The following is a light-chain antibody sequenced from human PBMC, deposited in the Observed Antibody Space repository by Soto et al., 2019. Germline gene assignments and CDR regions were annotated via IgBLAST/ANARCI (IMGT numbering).Light chain of an antibody. Sequence: EIVLTQSPGTLSLSPGERATLSCRASQSVSSSFLAWYQQKPGQAPRLLIYGASSRATGIPDRFSGSGSGTDFTLTISRLEPEDLAVYYCQQCGSSPQTFGQGTKVQIK. CDR3: QQCGSSPQT. CDR2: GAS. J-gene: IGKJ1*01. CDR1: QSVSSSF. V-gene: IGKV3-20*01.